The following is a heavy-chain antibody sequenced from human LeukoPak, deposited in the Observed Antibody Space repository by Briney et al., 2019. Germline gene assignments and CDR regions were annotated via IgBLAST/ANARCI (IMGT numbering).Heavy chain of an antibody. CDR2: IKQDGSEK. J-gene: IGHJ3*02. D-gene: IGHD3-10*01. CDR1: GFRFSSYA. V-gene: IGHV3-7*01. CDR3: ARESRDYYGSGSYWASPLDAFDI. Sequence: GGSLRLSCAASGFRFSSYAMSWVRQAPGKGLEWVANIKQDGSEKYYVDSVKGRFTISRDNAKNSLYLQMNSLRAEDTAVYYCARESRDYYGSGSYWASPLDAFDIWGQGTMVTVSS.